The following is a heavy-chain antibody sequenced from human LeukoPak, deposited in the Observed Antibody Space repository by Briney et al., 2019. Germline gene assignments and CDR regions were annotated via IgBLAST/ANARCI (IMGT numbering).Heavy chain of an antibody. D-gene: IGHD6-19*01. J-gene: IGHJ6*03. CDR1: GYTFTSYG. Sequence: SVKVSCKASGYTFTSYGISWVRQAPGQGLEWMGGIIATLGTTNYAQKFQGRVTIDADKSTSTAYMELNNLRSEDTAVYYCARVASISVAGTRPHYMDVWGQGTTVTVSS. CDR3: ARVASISVAGTRPHYMDV. V-gene: IGHV1-69*10. CDR2: IIATLGTT.